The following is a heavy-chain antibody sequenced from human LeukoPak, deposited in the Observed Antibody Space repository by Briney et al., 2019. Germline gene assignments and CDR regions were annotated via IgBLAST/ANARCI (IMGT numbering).Heavy chain of an antibody. Sequence: SETLSLTCTVSGGSISSYYWSWIRQPPGKGLEWIGYIYYSGSTNYNPSLKSRVTISVDTSKNQFSLKLSSVTAADTAVYYCTSYYYDSSGYYNFDYWGQGTLVTDSS. CDR1: GGSISSYY. D-gene: IGHD3-22*01. CDR2: IYYSGST. J-gene: IGHJ4*02. V-gene: IGHV4-59*01. CDR3: TSYYYDSSGYYNFDY.